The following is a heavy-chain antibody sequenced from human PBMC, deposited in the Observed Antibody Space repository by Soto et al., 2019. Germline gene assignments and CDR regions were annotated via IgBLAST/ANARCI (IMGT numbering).Heavy chain of an antibody. J-gene: IGHJ6*02. D-gene: IGHD1-26*01. Sequence: QVQLVQSGAEVKKPGSSVKVSCKASGGTFSSYAISWVRQAPGQGLEWMGGIIPIFGTANYAQKFQGRVTITADKSTRTAYMELSSLRAEDTAVYYCAREGWDSSYYYYGMDVWGQGTTVTVSS. CDR3: AREGWDSSYYYYGMDV. V-gene: IGHV1-69*06. CDR1: GGTFSSYA. CDR2: IIPIFGTA.